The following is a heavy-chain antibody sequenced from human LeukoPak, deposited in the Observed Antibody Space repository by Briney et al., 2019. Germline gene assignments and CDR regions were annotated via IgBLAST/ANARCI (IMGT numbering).Heavy chain of an antibody. J-gene: IGHJ5*02. CDR2: IKEYGSEK. CDR3: ARHLVEGYTRKWFDL. V-gene: IGHV3-7*01. CDR1: GFTFSSYW. D-gene: IGHD5-12*01. Sequence: PGGSLRLSCVGSGFTFSSYWMSWVRQAPGKGLECVANIKEYGSEKYYVDSVKGRFTASRDDAKNSLYLQMTSLRAEDTAVYYCARHLVEGYTRKWFDLWGQGTLVTVSS.